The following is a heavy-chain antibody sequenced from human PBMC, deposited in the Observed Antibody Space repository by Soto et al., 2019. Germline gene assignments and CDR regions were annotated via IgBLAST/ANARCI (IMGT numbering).Heavy chain of an antibody. J-gene: IGHJ4*02. Sequence: QVLLVESGGGVVQPGRSLRLSCAASGFTFSSYAMHWVRQAPGKGLEWVAVISYDGSNKYYADSVKGRFTISRDNSKNTLYLQMNSLSAEDTAVYYCARDAPYYYDSSGGGFDYWGQGTLVTVSS. V-gene: IGHV3-30-3*01. CDR1: GFTFSSYA. CDR3: ARDAPYYYDSSGGGFDY. CDR2: ISYDGSNK. D-gene: IGHD3-22*01.